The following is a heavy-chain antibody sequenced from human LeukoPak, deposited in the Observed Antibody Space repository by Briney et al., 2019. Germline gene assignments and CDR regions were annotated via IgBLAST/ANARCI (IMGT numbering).Heavy chain of an antibody. V-gene: IGHV4-39*01. Sequence: SETLSLTCTVSGGSINNSSSDYWAWIRQPPGKGLEWIGNIYYTGSTYYTSSLKSRVTMSVDTSKNVFSLALKSLTSADTAVYYCARHLEYTTSGKAFDVWGQGTLVSVSS. D-gene: IGHD3-3*01. CDR3: ARHLEYTTSGKAFDV. CDR1: GGSINNSSSDY. J-gene: IGHJ3*01. CDR2: IYYTGST.